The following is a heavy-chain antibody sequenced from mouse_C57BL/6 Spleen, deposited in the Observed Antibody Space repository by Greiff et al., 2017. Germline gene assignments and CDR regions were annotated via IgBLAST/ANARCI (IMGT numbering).Heavy chain of an antibody. V-gene: IGHV1-15*01. CDR2: IDPETGGT. D-gene: IGHD1-1*01. CDR1: GYTFTDYE. J-gene: IGHJ1*03. Sequence: QVQLQQSGAELVRPGASVTLSCKASGYTFTDYEMHWVKQTPVHGLEWIGAIDPETGGTAYNQKFKGKAILTADKSSSTAYMELRSLISEDSAVYYCTGRITTVVATRYLDVWGTGTTVTVSS. CDR3: TGRITTVVATRYLDV.